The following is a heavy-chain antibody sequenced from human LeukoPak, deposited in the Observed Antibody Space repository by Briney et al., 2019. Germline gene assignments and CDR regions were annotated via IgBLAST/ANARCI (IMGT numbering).Heavy chain of an antibody. D-gene: IGHD3-16*01. CDR3: ARVFAANVGDWFDF. Sequence: SETLSLTCTVSGGSISNYYWTWVRQPPGKGLEWIGYIYYSGSTRFNPSLKSRVTMSLDTSKNQFSLKLSSVTAADTAVYYCARVFAANVGDWFDFWGQGTLVTVSS. CDR1: GGSISNYY. J-gene: IGHJ5*01. V-gene: IGHV4-59*01. CDR2: IYYSGST.